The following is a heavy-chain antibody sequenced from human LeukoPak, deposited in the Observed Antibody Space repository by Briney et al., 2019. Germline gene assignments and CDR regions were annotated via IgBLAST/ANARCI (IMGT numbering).Heavy chain of an antibody. Sequence: SETLSLTCTVSGGSISSYYWSWIRQPPGKGLEWIGYIYYSGSTNYNPSLKSRVTISVDTSKNQFSLKLSSVTAADTAVYYCARLVYGDDYTTFDYWGQGTLVTVSS. J-gene: IGHJ4*02. CDR1: GGSISSYY. CDR2: IYYSGST. D-gene: IGHD4-17*01. V-gene: IGHV4-59*01. CDR3: ARLVYGDDYTTFDY.